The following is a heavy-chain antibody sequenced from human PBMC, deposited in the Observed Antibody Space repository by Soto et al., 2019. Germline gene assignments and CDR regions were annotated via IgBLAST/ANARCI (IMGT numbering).Heavy chain of an antibody. J-gene: IGHJ5*02. CDR3: ARGRMVARLYWFDP. CDR2: MNPNSGNT. V-gene: IGHV1-8*01. CDR1: GYTFTSYD. Sequence: QVQLVQSGAEVKKPGASVKVSCKASGYTFTSYDINWVRHATGQGLEWMGWMNPNSGNTGYAQKFQGRVTMTRNTSISTAYMELSSLRSEDTAVYYCARGRMVARLYWFDPWGQGTLVTVSS. D-gene: IGHD2-15*01.